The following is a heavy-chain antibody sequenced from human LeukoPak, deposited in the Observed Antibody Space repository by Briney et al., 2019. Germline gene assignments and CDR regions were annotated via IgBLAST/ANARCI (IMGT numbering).Heavy chain of an antibody. J-gene: IGHJ4*02. Sequence: SETLSLTCTVSGGSISSSSYYWGWIRQPPGKGLEWIGSIYYSGSTYYNPSLKSRVTISVDTSKNQFSLKLSSVTAADTAVYYCARDFWGSDHGNFDYWGQGTLVTVSS. D-gene: IGHD3-16*01. CDR3: ARDFWGSDHGNFDY. V-gene: IGHV4-39*07. CDR2: IYYSGST. CDR1: GGSISSSSYY.